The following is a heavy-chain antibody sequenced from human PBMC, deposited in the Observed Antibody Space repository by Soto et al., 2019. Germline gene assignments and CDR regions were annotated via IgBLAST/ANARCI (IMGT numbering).Heavy chain of an antibody. CDR3: ARGIATGQLDP. J-gene: IGHJ5*02. V-gene: IGHV1-3*01. CDR2: INPDNGNT. D-gene: IGHD2-2*01. CDR1: GYTFTRYT. Sequence: QVQLVQSGAEVKKPGASVKISCKASGYTFTRYTMNWVRQAPGQRLEWMGWINPDNGNTKSSQKFQDRVIITRDTSASTAYMDLSSLRSEDTAVYDCARGIATGQLDPWGQGTLVTVSP.